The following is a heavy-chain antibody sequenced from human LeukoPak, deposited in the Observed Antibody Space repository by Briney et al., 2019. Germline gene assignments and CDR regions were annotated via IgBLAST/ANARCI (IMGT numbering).Heavy chain of an antibody. J-gene: IGHJ4*02. CDR3: VRLASGRALMYFEF. CDR1: GYSFANYW. CDR2: IYPGDSDT. D-gene: IGHD2-8*01. Sequence: GESLKISCKGSGYSFANYWIGWVRQTPGKGLEYMALIYPGDSDTRYNPSFRGQVTISADKSISTAYLQWSSLKASDTAMYYCVRLASGRALMYFEFWGQGTLVAVSS. V-gene: IGHV5-51*01.